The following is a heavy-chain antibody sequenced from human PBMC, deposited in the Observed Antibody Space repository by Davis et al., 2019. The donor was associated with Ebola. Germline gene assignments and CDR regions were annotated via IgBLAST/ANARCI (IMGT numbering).Heavy chain of an antibody. CDR3: ATLRRTITGMDDGFDI. J-gene: IGHJ3*02. CDR2: IYPDDSDT. Sequence: GESLKISCKGSGYSFTNYWIAWVRQMPGRGLEWMGIIYPDDSDTRYSPSFRGQVTISADNSIKTAFLQWSSLKASDTAMYYCATLRRTITGMDDGFDIWGQGTMVTVSS. CDR1: GYSFTNYW. D-gene: IGHD1-20*01. V-gene: IGHV5-51*01.